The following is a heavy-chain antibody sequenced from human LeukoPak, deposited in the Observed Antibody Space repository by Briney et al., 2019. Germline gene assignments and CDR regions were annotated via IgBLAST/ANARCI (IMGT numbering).Heavy chain of an antibody. CDR3: ARRNYNHVDY. CDR1: GYSFTSYW. J-gene: IGHJ4*02. CDR2: IYPGDSDI. Sequence: GESLKISCKGSGYSFTSYWIGWVRQMPGKGLEWMGIIYPGDSDIKYSPSFQGQVTISVDKSIATAYLQWSSLKASDTAMYYCARRNYNHVDYWGQGTLVTVSS. V-gene: IGHV5-51*01. D-gene: IGHD1-1*01.